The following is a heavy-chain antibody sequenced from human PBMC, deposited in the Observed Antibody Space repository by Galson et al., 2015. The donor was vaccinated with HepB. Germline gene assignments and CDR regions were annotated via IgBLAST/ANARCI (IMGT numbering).Heavy chain of an antibody. J-gene: IGHJ6*02. Sequence: SLRLSCAASGFTFSSYAMSWVRQAPGKGLEWVSAISGSGGSTYYADSVKGRFTISRDNSKNTLYLQMNSLRAEDTAVYYCAGAPSPWATVTAPGDYYYYGMDVWGQGTTVTVSS. CDR1: GFTFSSYA. CDR2: ISGSGGST. V-gene: IGHV3-23*01. CDR3: AGAPSPWATVTAPGDYYYYGMDV. D-gene: IGHD4-17*01.